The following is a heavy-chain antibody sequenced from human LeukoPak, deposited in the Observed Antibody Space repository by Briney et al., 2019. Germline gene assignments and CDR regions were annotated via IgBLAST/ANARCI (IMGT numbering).Heavy chain of an antibody. CDR2: IIPIFGTA. J-gene: IGHJ3*02. CDR3: ARDGIVGATTRGFDI. D-gene: IGHD1-26*01. V-gene: IGHV1-69*05. Sequence: ASVKVSCKASGGTFSSYAISWVRQAPGQGLEWMGGIIPIFGTANYAQKFQGRVTITTDESTSTAYMELSSLGSEDTAVYYCARDGIVGATTRGFDIWGQGTMVTVSS. CDR1: GGTFSSYA.